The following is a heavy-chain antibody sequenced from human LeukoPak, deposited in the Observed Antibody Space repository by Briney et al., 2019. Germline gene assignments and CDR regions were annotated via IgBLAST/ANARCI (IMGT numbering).Heavy chain of an antibody. V-gene: IGHV1-18*01. CDR1: GYTFTSYG. CDR2: ISAYNGNT. J-gene: IGHJ4*02. CDR3: ARVTYYYDSSGYLAVDY. D-gene: IGHD3-22*01. Sequence: WASVKVSCKASGYTFTSYGISWVRQAPGQGLEWMGWISAYNGNTNYAQKLQGRVTMTTDTSTSTAYMELRSLRSDDTAVYYCARVTYYYDSSGYLAVDYWGQGTLVTVSS.